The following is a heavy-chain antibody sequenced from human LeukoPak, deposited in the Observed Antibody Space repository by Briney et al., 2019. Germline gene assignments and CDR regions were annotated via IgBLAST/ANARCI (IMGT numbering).Heavy chain of an antibody. J-gene: IGHJ4*02. Sequence: GGSLRLSCAASGVTFSSYGMHWVRQAPGKGLEWVAVISYDGSNKYYADSVKGRFTISRDNSKNTLYLQMNSLRAEDTAVYYCALRDGYNLYYFDYWGQGTLVTVSS. CDR2: ISYDGSNK. CDR1: GVTFSSYG. V-gene: IGHV3-30*03. D-gene: IGHD5-24*01. CDR3: ALRDGYNLYYFDY.